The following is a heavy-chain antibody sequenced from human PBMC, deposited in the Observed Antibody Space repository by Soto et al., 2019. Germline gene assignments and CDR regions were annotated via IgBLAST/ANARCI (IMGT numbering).Heavy chain of an antibody. D-gene: IGHD6-19*01. V-gene: IGHV3-23*01. Sequence: PGGSLRLSCAAPGFTFSSYAMSWVRQAPGKGLEWVSAISGSGGSTYYADSVKGRFTISRDNSKNTLYLQMNSLRAEDTAVYYCAKDVSADGIAVAGTFDYWGQGTLVTVSS. J-gene: IGHJ4*02. CDR1: GFTFSSYA. CDR3: AKDVSADGIAVAGTFDY. CDR2: ISGSGGST.